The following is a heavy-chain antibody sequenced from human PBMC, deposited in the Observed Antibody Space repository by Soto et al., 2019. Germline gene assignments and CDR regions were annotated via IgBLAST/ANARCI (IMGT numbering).Heavy chain of an antibody. D-gene: IGHD5-12*01. CDR2: IDPSDSYT. V-gene: IGHV5-10-1*01. CDR1: GYSFIIYC. CDR3: ARHGSGYGGSYYYYYGMDV. Sequence: GESLKIACKGSGYSFIIYCISWVRQRPWKGLEWMGRIDPSDSYTNYSPSFQGHVTISADKSISTAYLQWSSLKASDTAMYYCARHGSGYGGSYYYYYGMDVWGQGTTVTVSS. J-gene: IGHJ6*02.